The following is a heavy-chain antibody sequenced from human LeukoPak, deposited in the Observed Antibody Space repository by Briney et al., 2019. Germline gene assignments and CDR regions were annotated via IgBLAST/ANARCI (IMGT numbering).Heavy chain of an antibody. D-gene: IGHD3-3*01. Sequence: SETLSLTCTVSRGSISPYFWSWIRQPPGKGLEWIGYISYRGNTNYNPSLKSRVSLSLDTSKSQFSLKVNSVTAADTAMYYCARHRSPLESFHHWGQGTLVTVSS. CDR1: RGSISPYF. CDR2: ISYRGNT. V-gene: IGHV4-59*08. CDR3: ARHRSPLESFHH. J-gene: IGHJ1*01.